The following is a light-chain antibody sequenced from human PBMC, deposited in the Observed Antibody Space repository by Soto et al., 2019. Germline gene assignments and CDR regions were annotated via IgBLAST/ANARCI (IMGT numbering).Light chain of an antibody. Sequence: ENVLTQSPGTLYLSLGERASLSCRASQSVSNNYLAWYQQKRGQGPRLLIYGASSRATGIPDRFSGSGSGTDVTLTINSLEPEDFAVYYCQQYGYSPAFGGGTKVQIK. V-gene: IGKV3-20*01. J-gene: IGKJ4*01. CDR3: QQYGYSPA. CDR1: QSVSNNY. CDR2: GAS.